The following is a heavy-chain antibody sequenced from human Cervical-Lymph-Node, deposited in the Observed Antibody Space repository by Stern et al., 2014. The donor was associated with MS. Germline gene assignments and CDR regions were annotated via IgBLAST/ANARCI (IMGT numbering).Heavy chain of an antibody. Sequence: VQLVESGAEVKKPGSSVKVSCKASGGSFSSYAIDWVRQAPGQGLEWMGRIIPVFNTTKYSQTFQGRLTISADTSTNTAYMDLSSLRSEDTAIYFCARARARFLKEYYYAMDLWGQGTTVIVSS. V-gene: IGHV1-69*06. D-gene: IGHD3-3*01. CDR1: GGSFSSYA. CDR2: IIPVFNTT. CDR3: ARARARFLKEYYYAMDL. J-gene: IGHJ6*02.